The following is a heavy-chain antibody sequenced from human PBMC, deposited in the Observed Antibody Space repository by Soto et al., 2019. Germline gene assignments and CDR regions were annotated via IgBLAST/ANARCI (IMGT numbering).Heavy chain of an antibody. CDR2: IFYSGST. CDR1: GDSISTSYW. Sequence: QVQLQESGPGLVKPSDTLSLICSVSGDSISTSYWWGWIRQPPGKGLEWIGYIFYSGSTHYNPSLKSRVTMSVDTSKNQFPLNVTSVTAVDAAVYYCASKSSSQSWFDPWGQGILVTVSS. J-gene: IGHJ5*02. V-gene: IGHV4-28*01. CDR3: ASKSSSQSWFDP.